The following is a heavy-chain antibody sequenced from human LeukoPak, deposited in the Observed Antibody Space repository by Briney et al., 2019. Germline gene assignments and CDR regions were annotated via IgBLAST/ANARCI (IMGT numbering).Heavy chain of an antibody. D-gene: IGHD6-13*01. CDR1: GFTVSSNY. V-gene: IGHV3-66*01. Sequence: PGGSLRLSCAASGFTVSSNYMSWVRQAPGKGLEWVSVIYSGGSTYYADSVKGRFTISSDNSKNTLYLQMNSLRAEDTAVYYCAGGIAAAGTSPYYYYYYGMDVWGQGTTVTVSS. J-gene: IGHJ6*02. CDR3: AGGIAAAGTSPYYYYYYGMDV. CDR2: IYSGGST.